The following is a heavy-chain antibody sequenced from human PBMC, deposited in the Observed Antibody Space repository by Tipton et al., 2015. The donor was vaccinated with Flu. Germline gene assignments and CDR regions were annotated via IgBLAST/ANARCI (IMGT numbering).Heavy chain of an antibody. D-gene: IGHD4-11*01. CDR1: GDSISSDYY. V-gene: IGHV4-38-2*02. Sequence: TLSLTCTLSGDSISSDYYWGWIRQPPGKGLEWIGNIFHTGSTYDNPSPKSRVTISVDTSKNQFSLKLSSVTAADTAVYYCARREYSNYVSEPKNWFDPWGQGTLVTVSS. CDR2: IFHTGST. J-gene: IGHJ5*02. CDR3: ARREYSNYVSEPKNWFDP.